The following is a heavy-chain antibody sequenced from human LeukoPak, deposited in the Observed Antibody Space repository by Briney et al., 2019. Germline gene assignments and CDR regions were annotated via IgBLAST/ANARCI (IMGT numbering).Heavy chain of an antibody. J-gene: IGHJ4*02. CDR3: TRMTTGHDY. D-gene: IGHD4-17*01. Sequence: SETLSLTCAVSGVSFDDYYWSWVRQTPGKGLEWIGEINHSGYTNDSPSLKSRVTLSIDTSRKQFSLNLRSVTVADAGIYYCTRMTTGHDYWGQGTLVTVST. CDR1: GVSFDDYY. V-gene: IGHV4-34*01. CDR2: INHSGYT.